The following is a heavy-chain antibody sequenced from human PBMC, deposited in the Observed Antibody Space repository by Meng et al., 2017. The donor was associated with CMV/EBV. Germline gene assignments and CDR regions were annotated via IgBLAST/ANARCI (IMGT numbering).Heavy chain of an antibody. J-gene: IGHJ6*02. CDR1: GLTFSSYE. CDR3: AREGVAYYYYYGMDV. V-gene: IGHV3-48*03. D-gene: IGHD5-12*01. CDR2: ISSSGSTI. Sequence: GESLKISCAASGLTFSSYEMNWVRQAPGKGLEWVSYISSSGSTIYYADSVKGRFTISRDNAKNSLYLQMNSLRAEDTAVYYCAREGVAYYYYYGMDVWGQGTTVTVSS.